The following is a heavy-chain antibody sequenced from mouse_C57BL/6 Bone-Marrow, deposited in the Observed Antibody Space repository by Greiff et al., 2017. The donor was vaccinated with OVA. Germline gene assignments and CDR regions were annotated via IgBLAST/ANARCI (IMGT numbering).Heavy chain of an antibody. Sequence: QVQLKESGAELVKPGASVKMSCKASGYTFTTYPIEWMKQNHGKSLEWIGNFHPYNDDTKYNEKFKGKATLTVEKSSSTVYLELSRLTSDDSAVYYCARGGPIYDGYYFDYWGQGTTLTVSS. D-gene: IGHD2-3*01. J-gene: IGHJ2*01. CDR3: ARGGPIYDGYYFDY. CDR1: GYTFTTYP. CDR2: FHPYNDDT. V-gene: IGHV1-47*01.